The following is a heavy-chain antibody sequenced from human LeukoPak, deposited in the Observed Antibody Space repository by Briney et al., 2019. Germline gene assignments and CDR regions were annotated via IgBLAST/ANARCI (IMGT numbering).Heavy chain of an antibody. CDR2: ISSSGSTI. J-gene: IGHJ3*02. D-gene: IGHD3-10*01. V-gene: IGHV3-11*04. CDR1: GFTFSNAW. CDR3: ARDHSGLLWFGELSFPDAFDI. Sequence: GGSLRLSCAASGFTFSNAWMSWVRQAPGKGLEWVSYISSSGSTIYYADSVKGRFTISRDNAKNSLYLQMNSLRAEDTAVYYCARDHSGLLWFGELSFPDAFDIWGKGQWSPSLQ.